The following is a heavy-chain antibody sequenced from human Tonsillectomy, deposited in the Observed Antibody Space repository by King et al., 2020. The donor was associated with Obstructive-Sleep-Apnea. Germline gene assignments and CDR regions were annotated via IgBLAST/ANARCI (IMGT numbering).Heavy chain of an antibody. CDR2: IISSSSCT. CDR3: ARDNYGADDY. V-gene: IGHV3-11*06. Sequence: VQLVESGGGLVKPGGSLRLSCAASGFTFSDFYMSWIRQAPGKGREGVSYIISSSSCTNDADSVKGRFTISRDNGKNSLYLQMNSLRAEDTAVYYCARDNYGADDYWGQGTLVTVSS. D-gene: IGHD4-17*01. J-gene: IGHJ4*02. CDR1: GFTFSDFY.